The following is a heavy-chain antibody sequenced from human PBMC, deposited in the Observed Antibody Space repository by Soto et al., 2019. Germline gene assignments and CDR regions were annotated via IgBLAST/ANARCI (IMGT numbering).Heavy chain of an antibody. D-gene: IGHD2-15*01. Sequence: SETLSLTCTVSGGSISSSSCYWGWIRQPPGKGLEWIGYIYYSGSTYYNPSLKSRVTISVDTSKNQFSLKLSSVTAADTAVYYCANGYCSGGSCYHSDYYFDYWGQGTLVTVSS. J-gene: IGHJ4*02. V-gene: IGHV4-30-4*08. CDR3: ANGYCSGGSCYHSDYYFDY. CDR2: IYYSGST. CDR1: GGSISSSSCY.